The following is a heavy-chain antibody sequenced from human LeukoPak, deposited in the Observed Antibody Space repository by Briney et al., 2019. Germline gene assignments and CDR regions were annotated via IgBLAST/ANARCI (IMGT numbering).Heavy chain of an antibody. V-gene: IGHV4-31*03. CDR2: IYYSGST. CDR1: GGSISSGGYY. J-gene: IGHJ4*02. Sequence: SETLSLTCTVSGGSISSGGYYWSWIRQHPGKGLEWIGYIYYSGSTYYNPSLKSRVTISVDTSKNQFSLKLSSVTAADTAVYYCARGFGGYRYYFDYWGQGTLVTVSS. D-gene: IGHD5-12*01. CDR3: ARGFGGYRYYFDY.